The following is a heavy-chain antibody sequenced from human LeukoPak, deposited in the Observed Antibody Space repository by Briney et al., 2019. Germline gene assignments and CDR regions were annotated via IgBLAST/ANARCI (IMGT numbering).Heavy chain of an antibody. Sequence: GGSLRLSRAASGFTFSSYDMHWVRQAPGKGLEWVAVMSSDGSDKYYVDSVKGRFTISRDNSKNTLFLQMNSLRAEDTAVYYCAKEAGYSYGYDPRYWGQGTLVTVSS. J-gene: IGHJ4*02. CDR3: AKEAGYSYGYDPRY. CDR1: GFTFSSYD. V-gene: IGHV3-30*18. CDR2: MSSDGSDK. D-gene: IGHD5-18*01.